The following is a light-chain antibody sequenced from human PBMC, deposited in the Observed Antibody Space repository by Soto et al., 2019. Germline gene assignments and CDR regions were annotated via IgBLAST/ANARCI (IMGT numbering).Light chain of an antibody. V-gene: IGLV2-11*01. CDR3: CSYAGSYTWV. J-gene: IGLJ3*02. Sequence: QSALTQPRSVSGSPGQSVTISCTGTSSDVGDYHYVSWYQHHPGKAPKLMIYDVTKRPSGVPNRFSGSKSGKTASLTISGLQAEDEADYYCCSYAGSYTWVFGGGTKLTVL. CDR1: SSDVGDYHY. CDR2: DVT.